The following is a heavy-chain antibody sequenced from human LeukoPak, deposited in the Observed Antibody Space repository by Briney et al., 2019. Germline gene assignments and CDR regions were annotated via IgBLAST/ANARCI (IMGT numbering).Heavy chain of an antibody. CDR3: ARGLNIAAAGSY. CDR1: GYIFINYF. D-gene: IGHD6-13*01. V-gene: IGHV1-46*01. J-gene: IGHJ4*02. Sequence: ASVKVSCKASGYIFINYFMHWVRRAPGQGLEWMGLIDPNGGSTSHAQKFQGRVTMTRDTSISTAYMELSRLRSDDTAVYYCARGLNIAAAGSYWGQGTLVTVSS. CDR2: IDPNGGST.